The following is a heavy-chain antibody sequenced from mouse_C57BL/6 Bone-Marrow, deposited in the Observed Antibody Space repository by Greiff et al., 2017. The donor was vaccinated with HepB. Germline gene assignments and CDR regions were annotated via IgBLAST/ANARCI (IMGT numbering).Heavy chain of an antibody. CDR2: IDPSDSYT. CDR1: GYTFTSYW. V-gene: IGHV1-69*01. J-gene: IGHJ2*01. CDR3: AREDTTVVADFDY. D-gene: IGHD1-1*01. Sequence: QVQLQQSGAELVMPGASVKLSCKASGYTFTSYWMHWVKQRPGQGLEWIGEIDPSDSYTNYNQKFKGKSTLTVDKSSSTAYMQLSSLTSEDSAVYYCAREDTTVVADFDYWGQGTTLTVSS.